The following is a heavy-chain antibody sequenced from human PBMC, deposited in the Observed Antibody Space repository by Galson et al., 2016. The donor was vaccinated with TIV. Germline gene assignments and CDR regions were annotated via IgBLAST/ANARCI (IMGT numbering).Heavy chain of an antibody. V-gene: IGHV3-9*01. CDR2: ISWNSGFI. J-gene: IGHJ3*01. Sequence: SLRLSCAASGFTFEYSAMHWVRLSPRKGLGWVSHISWNSGFIAYADSVKGRFTTSRDNAKKSLYLQMNNVRAEDTAFYYCVKEMGGPYDAFDLWGQGTMVTVSS. CDR3: VKEMGGPYDAFDL. D-gene: IGHD3-16*01. CDR1: GFTFEYSA.